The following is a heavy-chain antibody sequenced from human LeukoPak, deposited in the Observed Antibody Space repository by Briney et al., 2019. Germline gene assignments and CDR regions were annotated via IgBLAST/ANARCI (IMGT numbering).Heavy chain of an antibody. CDR1: GFSFSNYD. J-gene: IGHJ3*02. Sequence: GGSLRLSCAASGFSFSNYDMTWVRQAPGKGLDWVSTLSGSGGSTYYADSVKGRFTISRDNSKNTLYLQMSSLRAEDTAIYFCAKRLYYGSGPLDIWGQGTMVTVSS. D-gene: IGHD3-10*01. CDR2: LSGSGGST. CDR3: AKRLYYGSGPLDI. V-gene: IGHV3-23*01.